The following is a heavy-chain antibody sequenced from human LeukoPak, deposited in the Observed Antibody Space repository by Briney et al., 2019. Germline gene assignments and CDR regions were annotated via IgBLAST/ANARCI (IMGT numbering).Heavy chain of an antibody. CDR2: INPHTGGT. Sequence: ASVKVSCKASGYTFTGYYMHWVRQAPGQGLEWMGWINPHTGGTNSAQKFLGRVTMTRDTSASTAYMELSSLRSEDMAVYYCTLYNYWGQGTLVTVSS. V-gene: IGHV1-2*02. CDR1: GYTFTGYY. D-gene: IGHD1-14*01. J-gene: IGHJ4*02. CDR3: TLYNY.